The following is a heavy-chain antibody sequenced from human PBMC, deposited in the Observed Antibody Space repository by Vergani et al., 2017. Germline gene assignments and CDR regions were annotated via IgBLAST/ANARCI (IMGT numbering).Heavy chain of an antibody. V-gene: IGHV1-2*02. Sequence: QVQLVQSGAEVKKPGASVKVSCKASGYTFTGYYMHWVRQAPGQGLEWMGWINPNSGGTNYAQKFQGRVTMTRDTSISTAYMELSRLRSDDTAVYYCARVLQLERRGDYYYMDVWGKGTTVTVSS. CDR1: GYTFTGYY. CDR2: INPNSGGT. J-gene: IGHJ6*03. D-gene: IGHD1-1*01. CDR3: ARVLQLERRGDYYYMDV.